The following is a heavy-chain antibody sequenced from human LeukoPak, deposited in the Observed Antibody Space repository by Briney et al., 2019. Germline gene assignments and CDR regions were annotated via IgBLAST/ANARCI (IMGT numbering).Heavy chain of an antibody. CDR3: ARGGVDQPFDP. CDR1: GGSFSGYY. CDR2: INHSGTT. Sequence: PSETLSLTCAVYGGSFSGYYWTWIRQPPGKGLEWIGEINHSGTTNYNPSLKSRVAISVDTSKNQFSLKLTSVTAADTAVYYCARGGVDQPFDPWGQGTLVTVFS. V-gene: IGHV4-34*01. J-gene: IGHJ5*02. D-gene: IGHD3-16*01.